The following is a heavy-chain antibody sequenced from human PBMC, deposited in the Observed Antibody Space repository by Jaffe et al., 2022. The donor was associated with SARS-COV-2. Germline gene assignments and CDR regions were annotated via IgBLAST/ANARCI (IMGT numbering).Heavy chain of an antibody. CDR1: GFTFSSYA. D-gene: IGHD2-2*01. Sequence: QVQLVESGGGVVQPGRSLRLSCAASGFTFSSYAMHWVRQAPGKGLEWVAVISYDGSNKYYADSVKGRFTISRDNSKNTLYLQMNSLRAEDTAVYYCARRRSSFDYWGQGTLVTVSS. CDR3: ARRRSSFDY. CDR2: ISYDGSNK. J-gene: IGHJ4*02. V-gene: IGHV3-30-3*01.